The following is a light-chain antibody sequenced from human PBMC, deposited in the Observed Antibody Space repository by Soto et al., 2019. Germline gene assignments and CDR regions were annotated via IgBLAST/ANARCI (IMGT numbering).Light chain of an antibody. CDR3: LQYHNWPRT. Sequence: EIVMTQSPATLSVSPGERATLSCRASQSVSRNLAWYQQKPGQAPRLLIYDASTRATGIPGTFSGSGSGTEFTLTISSLQSEDIAVYYCLQYHNWPRTFGQGTKVEIK. CDR1: QSVSRN. V-gene: IGKV3-15*01. CDR2: DAS. J-gene: IGKJ1*01.